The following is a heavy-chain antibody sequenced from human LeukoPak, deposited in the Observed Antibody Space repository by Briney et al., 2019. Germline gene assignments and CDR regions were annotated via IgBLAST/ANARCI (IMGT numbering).Heavy chain of an antibody. CDR3: AKEGSNAGYYYYYMDV. D-gene: IGHD4-23*01. V-gene: IGHV3-43*01. CDR1: GFTFDDYT. CDR2: ISWDGGST. Sequence: GGSLRLSCAASGFTFDDYTMHWVRQAPGKGLEWVSLISWDGGSTYYADSVKGRFTISRDNSKNSLYLQMNSLRTEDTALYYCAKEGSNAGYYYYYMDVWGKGTTVTVSS. J-gene: IGHJ6*03.